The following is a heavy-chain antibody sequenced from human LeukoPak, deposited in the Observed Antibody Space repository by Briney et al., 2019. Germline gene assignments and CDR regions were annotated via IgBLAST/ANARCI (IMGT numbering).Heavy chain of an antibody. V-gene: IGHV1-3*03. CDR3: ASGGSGTYYFDY. CDR1: GYTFTSYA. Sequence: ASVKVSCKASGYTFTSYAMHWVRQAPGQRLEWMGWINAGNGNTKYSQEFQGRVTITRDTSASTAYMELSSLRSEDMAVYYCASGGSGTYYFDYWGQGTLVTVSS. D-gene: IGHD3-16*01. CDR2: INAGNGNT. J-gene: IGHJ4*02.